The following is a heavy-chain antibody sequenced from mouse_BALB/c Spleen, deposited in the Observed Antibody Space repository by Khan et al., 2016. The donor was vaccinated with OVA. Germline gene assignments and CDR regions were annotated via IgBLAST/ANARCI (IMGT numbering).Heavy chain of an antibody. D-gene: IGHD2-14*01. CDR1: GYTFTSYV. V-gene: IGHV1S136*01. CDR2: INPYNDDT. CDR3: ARRRYDEGSWYFDV. Sequence: VQLKESGPELVKPGASVKMSCKASGYTFTSYVMHWVKQKPGQGLEWIGYINPYNDDTKYNEKFKGKATLTSDKSSSTAYMELSSLTSEDSAVYYCARRRYDEGSWYFDVWGAGTTVTVSS. J-gene: IGHJ1*01.